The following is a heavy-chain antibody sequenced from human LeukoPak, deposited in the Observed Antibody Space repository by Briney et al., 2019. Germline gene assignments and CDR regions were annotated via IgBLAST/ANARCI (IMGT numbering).Heavy chain of an antibody. J-gene: IGHJ4*02. CDR2: IWYDGSNK. CDR1: GFTFSSYG. D-gene: IGHD6-13*01. V-gene: IGHV3-30*19. CDR3: AGAGGPHSSFDY. Sequence: GGSLRLSCAASGFTFSSYGMHWVRQAPGKGLEWVAVIWYDGSNKYYADSVKGRFTISRDNSKNTLYLQMNSLRPEDTAVYYCAGAGGPHSSFDYWGQGTLVTVSS.